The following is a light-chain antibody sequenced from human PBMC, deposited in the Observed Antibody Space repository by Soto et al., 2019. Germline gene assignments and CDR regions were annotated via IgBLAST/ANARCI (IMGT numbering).Light chain of an antibody. J-gene: IGKJ4*01. CDR3: QQYSSSPLT. CDR1: QSVSSSY. CDR2: GAS. V-gene: IGKV3-20*01. Sequence: IVLTQSPGTLSLSPGERATLSCRASQSVSSSYLAWYQQKSGQAPRLLIYGASSRATGIPDRFSGSGSGTDFTLTISRLEPEDFAVYYCQQYSSSPLTFGGGTKVEIK.